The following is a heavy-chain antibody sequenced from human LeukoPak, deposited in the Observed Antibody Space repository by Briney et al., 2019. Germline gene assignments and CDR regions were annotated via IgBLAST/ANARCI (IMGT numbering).Heavy chain of an antibody. J-gene: IGHJ6*03. CDR2: ISSSGSTI. Sequence: GGSLRLSCAASGFTFSDYYMSWIRQAPGKGLEWVSYISSSGSTIYYADSVKGRFTISRDNAKNSLYLQMNSLRAEDTAVYYCARVSYYGSGYYYMDVWGKGTTVTISS. CDR3: ARVSYYGSGYYYMDV. V-gene: IGHV3-11*04. CDR1: GFTFSDYY. D-gene: IGHD3-10*01.